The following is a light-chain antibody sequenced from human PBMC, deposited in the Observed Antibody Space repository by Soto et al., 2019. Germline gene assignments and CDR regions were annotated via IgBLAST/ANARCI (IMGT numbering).Light chain of an antibody. Sequence: DIQMTQSPSTLSASVGDRVTITCRASQSISSWLAWYQQKPGKAPKLLIYKASSLESGVPSRFSGSGSGTEFTLTIISLRPDDFATYYCQQYNNYPFTFGPGTKVDIK. CDR3: QQYNNYPFT. V-gene: IGKV1-5*03. J-gene: IGKJ3*01. CDR1: QSISSW. CDR2: KAS.